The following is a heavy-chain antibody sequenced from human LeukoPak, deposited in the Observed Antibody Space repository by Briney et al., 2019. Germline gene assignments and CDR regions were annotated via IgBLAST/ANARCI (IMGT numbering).Heavy chain of an antibody. J-gene: IGHJ4*02. D-gene: IGHD1-26*01. CDR1: GFTFSGSA. V-gene: IGHV3-53*01. CDR3: AWGQYSGSEDY. Sequence: PGGSLRLSCAASGFTFSGSALHWVRQASGKGLEWVSVIYSGGSTYYADSVKGRFTISRDNSKNTLYLQMNSLRAEDTAVYYCAWGQYSGSEDYWGQGTLVTVSS. CDR2: IYSGGST.